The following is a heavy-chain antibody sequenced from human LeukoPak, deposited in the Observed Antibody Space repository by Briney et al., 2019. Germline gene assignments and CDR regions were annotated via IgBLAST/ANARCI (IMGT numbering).Heavy chain of an antibody. CDR3: ARQVSSAYEILDY. V-gene: IGHV4-59*08. D-gene: IGHD3-9*01. Sequence: SETLSLTCTVSGGSISSYYWSWIRQPPGKGPEWIGYIYYSGSTNYNPSLKSRVTISVDTSKNQFSLKLSSVTAADTAMYYCARQVSSAYEILDYWGQGTLVTVSS. CDR1: GGSISSYY. CDR2: IYYSGST. J-gene: IGHJ4*02.